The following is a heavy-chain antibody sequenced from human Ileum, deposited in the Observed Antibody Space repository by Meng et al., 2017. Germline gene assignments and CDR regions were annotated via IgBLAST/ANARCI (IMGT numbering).Heavy chain of an antibody. J-gene: IGHJ4*02. CDR3: ASGSGSLDY. CDR1: GGSVSSNIAA. Sequence: SGPGLVKPPQTLSLTCAVSGGSVSSNIAAWNWIRQSPLRGLEWLGRTYYRSKWYSEYAVSVKSRISITPDTSKNQFSLQMNSVTPEDTAVYYCASGSGSLDYWGPGTLVTVSS. CDR2: TYYRSKWYS. V-gene: IGHV6-1*01. D-gene: IGHD3-3*01.